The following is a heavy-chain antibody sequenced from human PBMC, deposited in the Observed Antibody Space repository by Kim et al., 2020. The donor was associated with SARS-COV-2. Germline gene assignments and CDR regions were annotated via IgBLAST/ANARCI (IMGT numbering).Heavy chain of an antibody. Sequence: GGSLRLSCAASGFTFSSYAMSWVRQAPGKGLEWVSAISGSGGSTYYADSVKGRFTISRDNSKNTLYLQMNSLRAEDTAVYYCAKDLGYSSGWYRYYGMDVWGQGTTVTVSS. CDR3: AKDLGYSSGWYRYYGMDV. V-gene: IGHV3-23*01. J-gene: IGHJ6*02. CDR2: ISGSGGST. CDR1: GFTFSSYA. D-gene: IGHD6-19*01.